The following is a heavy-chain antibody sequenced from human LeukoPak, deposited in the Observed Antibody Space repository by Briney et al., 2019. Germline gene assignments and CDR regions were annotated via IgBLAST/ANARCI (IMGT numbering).Heavy chain of an antibody. V-gene: IGHV4-34*01. D-gene: IGHD1-14*01. J-gene: IGHJ6*03. CDR2: INHSGST. CDR1: GGSFSGYY. CDR3: ASSSISSLNGYYYYYMDV. Sequence: SETLSLTCAVYGGSFSGYYWSWIRQPPGKGLEWIGEINHSGSTNYNPSLKSRVTISVDTSKNQFSLKLSSVTAADTAVYYCASSSISSLNGYYYYYMDVWGKGTTVTVFS.